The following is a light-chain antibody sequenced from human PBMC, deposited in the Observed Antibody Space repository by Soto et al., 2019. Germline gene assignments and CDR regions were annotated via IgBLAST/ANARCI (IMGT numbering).Light chain of an antibody. CDR3: QQYGNSPIT. J-gene: IGKJ5*01. V-gene: IGKV3-20*01. CDR1: QSVSTTY. CDR2: GAS. Sequence: EIVLTQSPATVSLSPGERATLSCRASQSVSTTYLAWYQQKAGQAPRLLISGASSRATGVPDRFSGSGSGTDFTLTITRLEPEDFALYYCQQYGNSPITFGQGTRLEIK.